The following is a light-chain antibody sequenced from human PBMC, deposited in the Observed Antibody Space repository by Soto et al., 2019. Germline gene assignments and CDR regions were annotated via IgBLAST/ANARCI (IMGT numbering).Light chain of an antibody. CDR3: QSYDSSLSGSNV. V-gene: IGLV1-40*01. CDR1: SSNIGAGYD. CDR2: GNS. Sequence: QLVLTQPPSVSGAPGQRVTISCTGSSSNIGAGYDVHWYQQLPGTAPKLLIYGNSNRPSGVPDRFSGSKSGTSASLAITGLQAEDEADYYCQSYDSSLSGSNVFGGGTKLTVL. J-gene: IGLJ2*01.